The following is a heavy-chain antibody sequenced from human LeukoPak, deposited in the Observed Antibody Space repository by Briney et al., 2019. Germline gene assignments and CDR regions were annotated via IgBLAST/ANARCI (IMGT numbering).Heavy chain of an antibody. Sequence: GGSLRLSCEASGFSVSNYYMVWVRQPPGKGLECISYIPNDDSVIYYADSVRGRLSVSRDSAKNSLSLQMNSLIAEDTAVYYCARADTSAWDFDSWGQGTLVTVSS. CDR2: IPNDDSVI. D-gene: IGHD3-22*01. CDR3: ARADTSAWDFDS. CDR1: GFSVSNYY. V-gene: IGHV3-11*04. J-gene: IGHJ4*02.